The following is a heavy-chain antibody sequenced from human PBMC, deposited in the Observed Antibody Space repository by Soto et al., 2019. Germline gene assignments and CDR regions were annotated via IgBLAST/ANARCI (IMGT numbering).Heavy chain of an antibody. D-gene: IGHD5-12*01. Sequence: ASVKVSCKAPGYTFTSYDINWVRQATGQGLEWMGWMNPNSGNTGYAQKFQGRVTMTRNTSISTAYMELSSLRSEDTAVYYCASNSGYDYDALDIWGQGTMVTVSS. V-gene: IGHV1-8*01. CDR1: GYTFTSYD. CDR3: ASNSGYDYDALDI. J-gene: IGHJ3*02. CDR2: MNPNSGNT.